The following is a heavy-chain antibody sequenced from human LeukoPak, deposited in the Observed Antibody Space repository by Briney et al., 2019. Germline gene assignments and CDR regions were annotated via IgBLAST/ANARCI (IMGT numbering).Heavy chain of an antibody. J-gene: IGHJ4*02. Sequence: GGSLRLSCAASGFTFDDYGMTWVRQTPGKGLEWVSTINWNGGSTAYADSVKGRFTISRNNAKNSLYLQMNSLRAEDAAVYYCAKEDCSGGRCYSLHYWGQGTLVTVSS. D-gene: IGHD2-15*01. V-gene: IGHV3-20*04. CDR2: INWNGGST. CDR3: AKEDCSGGRCYSLHY. CDR1: GFTFDDYG.